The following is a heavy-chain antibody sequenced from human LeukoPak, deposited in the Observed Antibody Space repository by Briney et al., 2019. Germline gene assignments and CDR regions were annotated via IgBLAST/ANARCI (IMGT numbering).Heavy chain of an antibody. D-gene: IGHD6-19*01. CDR3: ARGIAVAGDFDY. J-gene: IGHJ4*02. CDR2: IYYSGST. Sequence: SETLSLTCTVAGGSISSYYWSWIRQPPGKGLEWIGYIYYSGSTNYNPSLKSRVTISVDTSKNQFSLKLSSVTAADTAVYYCARGIAVAGDFDYWGQGTLVTVSS. CDR1: GGSISSYY. V-gene: IGHV4-59*08.